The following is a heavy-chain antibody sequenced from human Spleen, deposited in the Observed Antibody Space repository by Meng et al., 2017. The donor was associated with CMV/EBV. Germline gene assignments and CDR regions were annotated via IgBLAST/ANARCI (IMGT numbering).Heavy chain of an antibody. CDR2: IYYSGST. V-gene: IGHV4-59*01. J-gene: IGHJ4*02. Sequence: GSLRLSCTVSGGSISSYYWSWIRQPPGKGLEWIGYIYYSGSTNYNPSLKSRVTISVDTAKHQFSLKLSSVTAADTAVYYCAREDGSGSYDYWGQGTLVTVSS. CDR3: AREDGSGSYDY. CDR1: GGSISSYY. D-gene: IGHD3-10*01.